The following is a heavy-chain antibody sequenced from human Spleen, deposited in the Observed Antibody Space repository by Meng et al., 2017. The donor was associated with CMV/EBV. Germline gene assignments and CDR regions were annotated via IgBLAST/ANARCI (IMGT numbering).Heavy chain of an antibody. V-gene: IGHV1-2*02. CDR2: ISPNNGAT. CDR1: RYTFTGYY. D-gene: IGHD5-18*01. J-gene: IGHJ6*02. CDR3: ARDRDAAMASFHYYGMDV. Sequence: ASVKVSCKASRYTFTGYYMHWVRQAPGQGLEWMGWISPNNGATYYAQKFRGRVTMTRDTSISTIYMDLSRLRSDDTAVYYCARDRDAAMASFHYYGMDVWGQGTTVTVSS.